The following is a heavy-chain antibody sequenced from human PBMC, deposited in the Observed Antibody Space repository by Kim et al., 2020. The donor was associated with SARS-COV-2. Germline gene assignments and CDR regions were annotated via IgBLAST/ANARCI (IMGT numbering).Heavy chain of an antibody. Sequence: ANSVKGRFTISRDNSKNTLYLQMGSLRAEDMAVYYCARGSSSDSSSVFDYWGQGTLVTVSS. J-gene: IGHJ4*02. D-gene: IGHD6-6*01. V-gene: IGHV3-64*01. CDR3: ARGSSSDSSSVFDY.